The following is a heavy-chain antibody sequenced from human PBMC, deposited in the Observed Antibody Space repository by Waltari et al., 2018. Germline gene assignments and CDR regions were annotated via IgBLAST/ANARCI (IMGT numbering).Heavy chain of an antibody. CDR2: LWYDGINE. CDR1: GFTFSDYA. Sequence: QVQLVESGGGVVQPGGSLRLSCVASGFTFSDYAMHWVRQAPGKGLEWVAVLWYDGINEKYGDSVRGRFTISRDNSKNTVYLQMSSLRADDTAIYYCARGAAPGYFDYWGQGTLVTVSS. D-gene: IGHD6-25*01. CDR3: ARGAAPGYFDY. J-gene: IGHJ4*02. V-gene: IGHV3-33*01.